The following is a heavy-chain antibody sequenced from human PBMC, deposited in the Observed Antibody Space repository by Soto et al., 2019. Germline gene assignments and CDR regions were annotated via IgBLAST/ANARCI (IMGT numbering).Heavy chain of an antibody. J-gene: IGHJ3*02. CDR2: ISAYNGNT. D-gene: IGHD6-19*01. CDR3: ARDSGYSSGWYSGSDAFDI. Sequence: ASVKVSCKASGYTFTSYGISWVRQAPGQGLEWMGWISAYNGNTNYAQKLQGRVTMTTDTSTSTAYMELRSLRSDDTAVYYCARDSGYSSGWYSGSDAFDIWGQGTMVTVSS. CDR1: GYTFTSYG. V-gene: IGHV1-18*01.